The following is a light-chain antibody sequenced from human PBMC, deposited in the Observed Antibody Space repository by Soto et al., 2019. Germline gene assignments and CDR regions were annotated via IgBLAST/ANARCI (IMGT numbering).Light chain of an antibody. CDR1: SSNIGSNT. Sequence: QSVLTQPPSASGAPGQRVTISCSGSSSNIGSNTVNWYQQLPGTAPKLLIYSNNQRPSGVPDRFSGSKSGTSASLAISGLQSEDEADYYCAAWDDSLNGHGFYVFGTGTKFTVL. V-gene: IGLV1-44*01. CDR2: SNN. J-gene: IGLJ1*01. CDR3: AAWDDSLNGHGFYV.